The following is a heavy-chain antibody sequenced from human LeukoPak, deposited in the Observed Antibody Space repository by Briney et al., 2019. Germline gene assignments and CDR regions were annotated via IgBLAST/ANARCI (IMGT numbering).Heavy chain of an antibody. D-gene: IGHD1-26*01. CDR1: GFTVSSNH. V-gene: IGHV3-53*01. CDR3: ARGRSNYYGMDV. J-gene: IGHJ6*02. Sequence: PGGSLRLSCAASGFTVSSNHMSWVRQAPGKGLEWVSIIYSGGSTNYADSVKGRFTISRDNSKNTLYLQMNSLRAEDTAVYYCARGRSNYYGMDVWGQGTTVTVSS. CDR2: IYSGGST.